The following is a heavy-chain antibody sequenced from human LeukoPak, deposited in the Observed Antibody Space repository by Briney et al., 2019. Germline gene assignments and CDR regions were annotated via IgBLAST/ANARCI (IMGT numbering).Heavy chain of an antibody. CDR1: GFTFSNFA. CDR2: MSTSGRST. CDR3: ATLDWLWRTVINI. D-gene: IGHD3/OR15-3a*01. Sequence: PGGSLRLSCAASGFTFSNFAINWVRQAPGKGLEWVSGMSTSGRSTFFADSVKGRFTISRDNSKSTLYLQMNSLAVEDTAVYYCATLDWLWRTVINIWGKGTSVTVSS. V-gene: IGHV3-23*01. J-gene: IGHJ6*04.